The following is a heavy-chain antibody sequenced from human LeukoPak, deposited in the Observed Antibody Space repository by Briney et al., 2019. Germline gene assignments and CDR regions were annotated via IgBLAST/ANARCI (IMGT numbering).Heavy chain of an antibody. J-gene: IGHJ4*02. D-gene: IGHD2-15*01. CDR3: AKGKDRGCSGGTCYREYYFDS. Sequence: GASLRLSCAASGFTFNNYAMSWVRQAPGKGLEWVSAIRGSGDNTYYADSVKGRFTISRENSQNTLYLQMNSLRAEDTAIYFCAKGKDRGCSGGTCYREYYFDSWGQGTLVTVSS. CDR2: IRGSGDNT. V-gene: IGHV3-23*01. CDR1: GFTFNNYA.